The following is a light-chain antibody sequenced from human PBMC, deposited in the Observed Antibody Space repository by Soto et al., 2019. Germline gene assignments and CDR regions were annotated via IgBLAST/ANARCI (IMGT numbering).Light chain of an antibody. V-gene: IGKV1-6*01. CDR1: QDIRSD. Sequence: AIQMTQSPSSLSASVGDRVTVTCRASQDIRSDVGWYQQKPGQAPKVLMYAASRLHSGVPSRFSGSGSGTDFVLPISSLQLEDVATYYCLQNNSYPLTFGGGTKVEIK. CDR2: AAS. CDR3: LQNNSYPLT. J-gene: IGKJ4*01.